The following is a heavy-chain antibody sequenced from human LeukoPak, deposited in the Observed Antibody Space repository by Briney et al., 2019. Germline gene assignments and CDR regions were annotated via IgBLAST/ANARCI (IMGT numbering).Heavy chain of an antibody. V-gene: IGHV5-51*01. CDR3: ARRAGYGSARAYAVWLDP. D-gene: IGHD3-10*01. CDR1: GLTFTAYW. CDR2: IAPGDPDT. J-gene: IGHJ5*02. Sequence: GESLQISFKTSGLTFTAYWIVWVRRVPGKGLECVGMIAPGDPDTRYSPSFHGQVTMSADKSLTTASLQWDSLKASDTAIYYCARRAGYGSARAYAVWLDPWGQGTLVTVSS.